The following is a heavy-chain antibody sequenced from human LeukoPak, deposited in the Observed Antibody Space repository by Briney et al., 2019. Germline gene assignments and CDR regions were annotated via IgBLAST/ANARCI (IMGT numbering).Heavy chain of an antibody. J-gene: IGHJ3*02. Sequence: ASVKVSCKASGGTFSSYDISWVRQAPGQGLEWMGGIIPIFGTANYAQKFQGRVTITADESTSTAYMELSSLRSEDTAVYYCARDRLPEEDAFDIWGQGTMVTVSS. CDR3: ARDRLPEEDAFDI. V-gene: IGHV1-69*13. CDR1: GGTFSSYD. CDR2: IIPIFGTA. D-gene: IGHD3-16*01.